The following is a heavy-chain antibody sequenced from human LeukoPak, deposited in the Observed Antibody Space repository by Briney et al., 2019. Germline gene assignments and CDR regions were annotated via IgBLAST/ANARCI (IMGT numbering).Heavy chain of an antibody. D-gene: IGHD3-16*02. CDR2: INHSGST. CDR3: ARTSRDVWGSYRAPFDY. J-gene: IGHJ4*02. Sequence: SETLSLTCAVYGGSFSGYYWSWIRQPPGKGLEWIGEINHSGSTNYNPSLKSRVTISVDTSKNQFSLKLSSVTAADTAMYYCARTSRDVWGSYRAPFDYWGQGTLVTVSS. CDR1: GGSFSGYY. V-gene: IGHV4-34*01.